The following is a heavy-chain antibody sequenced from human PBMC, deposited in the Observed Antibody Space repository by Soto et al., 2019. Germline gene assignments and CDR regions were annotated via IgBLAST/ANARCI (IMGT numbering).Heavy chain of an antibody. D-gene: IGHD2-2*01. CDR3: ARGVWPRYCSSTSCYAGFDY. J-gene: IGHJ4*02. V-gene: IGHV4-31*03. CDR2: IYYSGST. CDR1: GGSISSGGYY. Sequence: SETLSLTCTVSGGSISSGGYYWSWIRQHPGKGLEWIGYIYYSGSTYYNPSLKSRVTISVDTSKNQFSLKLSSVTAADTAVYYCARGVWPRYCSSTSCYAGFDYWGQGTLVTVSS.